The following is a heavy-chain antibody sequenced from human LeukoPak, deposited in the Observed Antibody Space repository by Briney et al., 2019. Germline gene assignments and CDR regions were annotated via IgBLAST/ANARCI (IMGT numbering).Heavy chain of an antibody. J-gene: IGHJ4*02. CDR2: INPNSGGT. V-gene: IGHV1-2*04. CDR3: ARWRGNFDY. Sequence: LVRQAPGQGLEWVGWINPNSGGTNYAQKFQGWVTMTRDTSISTAYMEVKRLRSDDTAVYYCARWRGNFDYWGQGTLVTVSS. D-gene: IGHD1-14*01.